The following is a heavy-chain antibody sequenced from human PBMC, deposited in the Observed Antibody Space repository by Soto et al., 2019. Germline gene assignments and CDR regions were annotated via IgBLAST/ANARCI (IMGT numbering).Heavy chain of an antibody. Sequence: QMQLVESGGGVVQPGRSLRLSCVASGFPFREFGMHWVRQAPGKGLEWVALISYDGSDYADSVKGRFTISRDDSRDTLFLPLDNLKPDDTGCYYCARRWNYYLDFWGQGTLVAVSS. V-gene: IGHV3-33*05. CDR1: GFPFREFG. J-gene: IGHJ4*02. CDR2: ISYDGSD. D-gene: IGHD1-1*01. CDR3: ARRWNYYLDF.